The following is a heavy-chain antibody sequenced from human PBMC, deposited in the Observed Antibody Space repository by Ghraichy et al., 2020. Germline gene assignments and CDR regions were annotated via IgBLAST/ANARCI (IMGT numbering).Heavy chain of an antibody. Sequence: SETLSLTCSVSGGSINNFYWNWIRQSPGKGLEWIGLVSYSGTTKYNSSLESRASMSVDTSKNLFSLSLSAVTAADTAVYYCARWGDCDNNVCTPRGILAFDIWGQGTKVTVSP. CDR3: ARWGDCDNNVCTPRGILAFDI. CDR1: GGSINNFY. CDR2: VSYSGTT. D-gene: IGHD3-22*01. J-gene: IGHJ3*02. V-gene: IGHV4-59*01.